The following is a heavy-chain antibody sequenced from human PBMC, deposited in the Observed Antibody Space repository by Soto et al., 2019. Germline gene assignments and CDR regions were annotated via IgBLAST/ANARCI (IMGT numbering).Heavy chain of an antibody. J-gene: IGHJ3*02. D-gene: IGHD6-13*01. V-gene: IGHV3-66*01. CDR3: ARDKGAAAGPGAFES. CDR1: GFTVSSNY. Sequence: GGSLRLSCAASGFTVSSNYMSWVRQAPGKGLEWVSVIYSGGSTYYADSVKGRFTISRDNSKNTLYLQMNSLRAEDTAVYYCARDKGAAAGPGAFESWGQGTMVTGSS. CDR2: IYSGGST.